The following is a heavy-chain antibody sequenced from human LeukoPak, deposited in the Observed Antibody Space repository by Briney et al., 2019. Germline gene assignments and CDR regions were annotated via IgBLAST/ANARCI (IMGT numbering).Heavy chain of an antibody. CDR1: GGSISSYY. CDR3: ARTYYDYIWGSYLHFDY. Sequence: SETLSLTCTVSGGSISSYYWSWIRQAPGKGLEWIGYIYYSGSTNYNPSLKSRVTISVDTSKNQFSLKLSSVTAADTAVYYCARTYYDYIWGSYLHFDYWGQGTLVTVSS. V-gene: IGHV4-59*01. D-gene: IGHD3-16*02. CDR2: IYYSGST. J-gene: IGHJ4*02.